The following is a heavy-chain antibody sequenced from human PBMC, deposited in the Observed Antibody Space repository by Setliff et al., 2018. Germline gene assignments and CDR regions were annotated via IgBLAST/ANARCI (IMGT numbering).Heavy chain of an antibody. V-gene: IGHV3-30*02. D-gene: IGHD3-16*01. CDR2: VRFDGSYK. J-gene: IGHJ6*03. CDR1: GFVFGTYG. CDR3: ARDPIGPFLCYMDG. Sequence: GESLKISCAASGFVFGTYGMHWVRQAPGKGLDWVASVRFDGSYKVYADSVKGRFTISRDNSRNTLYLEMNSLRGEDTAVYYCARDPIGPFLCYMDGWGKGTTVTVSS.